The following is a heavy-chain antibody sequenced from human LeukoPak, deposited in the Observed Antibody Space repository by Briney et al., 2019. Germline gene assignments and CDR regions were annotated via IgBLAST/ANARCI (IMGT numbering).Heavy chain of an antibody. D-gene: IGHD3-22*01. CDR1: GFTFSNYA. J-gene: IGHJ4*02. Sequence: GGSLRLSSAAAGFTFSNYAMSWVRQAPGKGLEWVSAISGSGGSTYYADSVKGRFTIARDNSKNTLYLQMNILRAEDTAVYYCAKGDTYYYDSSGYYYAYWGQGTLVTVSS. CDR3: AKGDTYYYDSSGYYYAY. CDR2: ISGSGGST. V-gene: IGHV3-23*01.